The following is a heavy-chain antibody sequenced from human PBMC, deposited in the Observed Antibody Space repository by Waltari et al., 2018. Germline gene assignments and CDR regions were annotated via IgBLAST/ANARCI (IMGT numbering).Heavy chain of an antibody. CDR3: AKRGTGGHMDV. J-gene: IGHJ6*03. Sequence: QVQLVESGGGVVQPGGSLRLSCAASGSHFSSYGMHWLRQAPGKGLEWVAFIRYDESNKYYADSVKGRFTISRDNSKNTLYLQMNSLRAEETAVYYCAKRGTGGHMDVWGKGTTVTVSS. CDR2: IRYDESNK. V-gene: IGHV3-30*02. D-gene: IGHD3-16*01. CDR1: GSHFSSYG.